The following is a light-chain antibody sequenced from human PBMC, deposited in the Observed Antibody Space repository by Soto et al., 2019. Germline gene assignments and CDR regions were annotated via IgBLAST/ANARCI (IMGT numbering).Light chain of an antibody. J-gene: IGKJ4*01. CDR2: DAS. Sequence: EIVLTQSPATLSLSPGERVTLSCRASQSIGRYLAWYQHIPGQAPRLLIYDASNRATGIPARFSGSGSGTDFTLTISSLDPEDFADYYCQQRANWLTFGGGTKVEIK. CDR1: QSIGRY. CDR3: QQRANWLT. V-gene: IGKV3-11*01.